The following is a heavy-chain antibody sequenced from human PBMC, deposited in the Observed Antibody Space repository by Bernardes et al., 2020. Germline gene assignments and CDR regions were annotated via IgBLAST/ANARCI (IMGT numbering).Heavy chain of an antibody. CDR1: GGSISISSYY. CDR2: IYYSGST. CDR3: ARQRIQLWSRTPYYMDG. Sequence: LSLTCTVSGGSISISSYYCCWIRPPPGKGLEWIGSIYYSGSTYYNPSLKSRVTISVDTSKNQFSLKLSSVTAADTAVYYCARQRIQLWSRTPYYMDGWGKGTTVTVSS. J-gene: IGHJ6*03. V-gene: IGHV4-39*01. D-gene: IGHD5-18*01.